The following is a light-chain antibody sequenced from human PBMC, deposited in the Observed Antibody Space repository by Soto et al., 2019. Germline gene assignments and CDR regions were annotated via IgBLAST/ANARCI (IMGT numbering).Light chain of an antibody. V-gene: IGKV3-15*01. Sequence: EIVMTQSPATLSVSPGERATLSCRASQSVSSNLAWYQQKHCQAPRLLIYGASTRATGIPARFSGSGSGTEFTLTISSLQSDDFALYDCQQYNNCQFTSWTFGQGNKVDIK. CDR2: GAS. J-gene: IGKJ1*01. CDR1: QSVSSN. CDR3: QQYNNCQFTSWT.